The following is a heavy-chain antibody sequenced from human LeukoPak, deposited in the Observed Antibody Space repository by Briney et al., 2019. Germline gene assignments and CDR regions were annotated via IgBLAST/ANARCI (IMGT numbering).Heavy chain of an antibody. CDR3: ARSRVVAIYGGYYYYAMDA. Sequence: GASVKASCKASGGTFRSYAISWMRQAPGQGLEWMGGITPMLGPANYAQKFQGRVTITADESTSTAYMELSSLRSDDTAVYYCARSRVVAIYGGYYYYAMDAWGQGTTVTVSS. CDR2: ITPMLGPA. D-gene: IGHD3-22*01. V-gene: IGHV1-69*13. CDR1: GGTFRSYA. J-gene: IGHJ6*02.